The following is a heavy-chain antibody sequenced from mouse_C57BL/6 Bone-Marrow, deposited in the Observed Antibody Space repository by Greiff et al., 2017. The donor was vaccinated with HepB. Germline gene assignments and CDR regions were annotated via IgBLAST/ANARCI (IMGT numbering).Heavy chain of an antibody. CDR1: GYTFTDYE. CDR2: IDPETGGT. Sequence: QVQLQQSGAELVRPGASVTLSCKASGYTFTDYEMHWVKQTPVHGLEWIGAIDPETGGTAYNQKFKGKAILTADKSSRTAYMELRSLTSEDSAVYYCTRTGTAQATWGFYYAMDYWGQGTSVTVSS. V-gene: IGHV1-15*01. CDR3: TRTGTAQATWGFYYAMDY. J-gene: IGHJ4*01. D-gene: IGHD3-2*02.